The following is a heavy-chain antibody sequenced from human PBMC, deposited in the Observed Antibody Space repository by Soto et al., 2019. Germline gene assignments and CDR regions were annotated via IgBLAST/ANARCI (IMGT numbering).Heavy chain of an antibody. Sequence: SETLSLTCAVYGGSFSGYYWSWIRQPPGKGLEWIGEINHSGSTNYNPSLKSRVNISVDTSNNQFSLRLTSMTAADTAVYYCARLSRGAAAGFDYWGQGALVTVSS. V-gene: IGHV4-34*01. D-gene: IGHD6-13*01. CDR1: GGSFSGYY. CDR2: INHSGST. CDR3: ARLSRGAAAGFDY. J-gene: IGHJ4*02.